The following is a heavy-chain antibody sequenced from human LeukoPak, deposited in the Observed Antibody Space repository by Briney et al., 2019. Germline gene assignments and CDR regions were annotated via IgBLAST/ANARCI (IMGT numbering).Heavy chain of an antibody. V-gene: IGHV3-30*18. Sequence: AGGSLRLSCAASGFTFSSYGMHWVRQAPGKGLEWVAVISYDGSNKYYADSVKGRFTISRDNSKNTLYLQMNSLRAEDTAVYYCAKGPGNSITIFVNWGQGTLVTVSS. D-gene: IGHD3-3*01. J-gene: IGHJ4*02. CDR3: AKGPGNSITIFVN. CDR2: ISYDGSNK. CDR1: GFTFSSYG.